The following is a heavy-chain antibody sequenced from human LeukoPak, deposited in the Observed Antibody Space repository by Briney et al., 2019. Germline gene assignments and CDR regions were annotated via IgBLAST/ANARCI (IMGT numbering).Heavy chain of an antibody. CDR2: IYYSGST. D-gene: IGHD3-3*01. V-gene: IGHV4-39*01. J-gene: IGHJ5*01. Sequence: PSETLSLTCSVSGGSISSSTYYWGWIRQPPGKGLEWIGSIYYSGSTYYNPSLKSRLTISVDTSKNQFSLKLSSVTAADTAVYYCASHDFWSGRNNWSDSWGQGTLVTVSS. CDR3: ASHDFWSGRNNWSDS. CDR1: GGSISSSTYY.